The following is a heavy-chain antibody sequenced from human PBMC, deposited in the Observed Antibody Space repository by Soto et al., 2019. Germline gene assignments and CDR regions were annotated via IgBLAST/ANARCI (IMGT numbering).Heavy chain of an antibody. CDR2: IFYNGDT. CDR1: GASVNTGDYY. V-gene: IGHV4-30-4*01. Sequence: VQLQGSGPGLVKPSQTLSLTCTVSGASVNTGDYYWSYIRQPPGKGLEWLGYIFYNGDTYYNPSLKSRATISLNTSRNQFSLTLTSVTGADTAVYYCVGTGTTDDFWGQGTLVTVSS. J-gene: IGHJ1*01. D-gene: IGHD1-7*01. CDR3: VGTGTTDDF.